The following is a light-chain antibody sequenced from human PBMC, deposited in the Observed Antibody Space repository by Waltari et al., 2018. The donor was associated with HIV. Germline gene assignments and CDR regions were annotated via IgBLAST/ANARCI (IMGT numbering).Light chain of an antibody. CDR3: CSYAGRNTLL. Sequence: QSALTQPRSVSGSPGQSVTISCTGTSSDVGGFNYVSWYQQYPGRAPKLMIYDVTRRPSVVPDRLSVSKVGNTASLSISWLQAEDEADYYCCSYAGRNTLLFGGGTTLPVL. J-gene: IGLJ2*01. V-gene: IGLV2-11*01. CDR2: DVT. CDR1: SSDVGGFNY.